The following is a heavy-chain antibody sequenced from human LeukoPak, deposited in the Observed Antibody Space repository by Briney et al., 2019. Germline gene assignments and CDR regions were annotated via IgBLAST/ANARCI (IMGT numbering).Heavy chain of an antibody. D-gene: IGHD2-2*01. J-gene: IGHJ6*02. CDR3: AKREHVSRVVPASISSCCGMDV. CDR1: GLTFSSYA. CDR2: ITDSGDTT. V-gene: IGHV3-23*01. Sequence: GGSLRLSCAASGLTFSSYAMRWVRQAPGKGLEWVSSITDSGDTTYYADSVKGRFTISRDNSKNTLYLQMSSLRAEDTAVYYCAKREHVSRVVPASISSCCGMDVWGQGTTVTVSS.